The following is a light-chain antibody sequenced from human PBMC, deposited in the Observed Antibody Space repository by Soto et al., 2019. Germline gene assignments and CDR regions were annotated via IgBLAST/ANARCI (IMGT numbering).Light chain of an antibody. CDR3: CSYAGRYTRI. CDR2: DVN. CDR1: SRDVSAYQF. V-gene: IGLV2-11*01. Sequence: QSVLTQPRSVSGSPGQSVTISCTGSSRDVSAYQFVSWYQQHPGKAPKLILYDVNQRPSGVPDRFSGSKSGDTASLTISGLQAEDEADYYCCSYAGRYTRIFGGGTKLTVL. J-gene: IGLJ2*01.